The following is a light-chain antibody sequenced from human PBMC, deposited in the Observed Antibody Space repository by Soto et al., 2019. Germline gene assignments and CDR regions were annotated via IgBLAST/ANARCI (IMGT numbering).Light chain of an antibody. CDR3: QQTHSTPWT. V-gene: IGKV1-39*01. Sequence: DIQMTQSPYSLSASVGDRVTISCRASQTITTYLNWYQQKPGKAPQLLIYGASILQSGVPSRFTGSGSGTDFTLTISSLQPDDFATYHCQQTHSTPWTFGQGTKVEIK. CDR1: QTITTY. J-gene: IGKJ1*01. CDR2: GAS.